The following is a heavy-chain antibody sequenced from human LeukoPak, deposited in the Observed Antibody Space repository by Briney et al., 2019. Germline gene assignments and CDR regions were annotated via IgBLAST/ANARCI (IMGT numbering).Heavy chain of an antibody. D-gene: IGHD3/OR15-3a*01. CDR2: INHSGST. CDR1: GGSLSGYY. V-gene: IGHV4-34*01. CDR3: ARGLDPRGDY. Sequence: SETLSLTCAVYGGSLSGYYWSWIRQPPGKGLEWIGEINHSGSTNYNPSLKSRVTISVDTSKNQFSLKLSSVTAADTAVYYCARGLDPRGDYWGQGTLVTVSS. J-gene: IGHJ4*02.